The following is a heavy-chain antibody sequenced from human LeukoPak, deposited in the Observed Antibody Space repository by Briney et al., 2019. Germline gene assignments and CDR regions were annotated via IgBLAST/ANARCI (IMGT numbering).Heavy chain of an antibody. CDR2: ISGIVANT. CDR3: ARRLCRGTACYYFDY. V-gene: IGHV3-23*01. CDR1: GLPFINNA. D-gene: IGHD2-2*01. Sequence: PGGSLSFSVQTPGLPFINNAITWVRRAPGKGLKWAQGISGIVANTYYADSVKGRFTISRDNSKNTLYLQTDTLRVEDTAVYYCARRLCRGTACYYFDYWGQGTLVTVSS. J-gene: IGHJ4*02.